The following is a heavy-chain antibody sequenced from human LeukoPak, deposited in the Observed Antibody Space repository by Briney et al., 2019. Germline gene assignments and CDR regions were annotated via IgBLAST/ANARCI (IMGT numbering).Heavy chain of an antibody. J-gene: IGHJ4*02. V-gene: IGHV1-2*02. CDR1: GYAFADYY. CDR2: ISPFSGGT. D-gene: IGHD5-18*01. CDR3: ARTGYSDEYDY. Sequence: GASVNVSCKASGYAFADYYIHWLRQAPGLGLEWMCWISPFSGGTIYAQRFQDRVTITRDTSISTVYMHLDRLKSDDTAVYFCARTGYSDEYDYWGQGSLVTVSS.